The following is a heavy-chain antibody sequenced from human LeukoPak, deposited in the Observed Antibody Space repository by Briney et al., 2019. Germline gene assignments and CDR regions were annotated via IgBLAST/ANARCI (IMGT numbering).Heavy chain of an antibody. CDR3: ARDLGYYFDY. J-gene: IGHJ4*02. D-gene: IGHD3-16*01. V-gene: IGHV4-31*03. CDR2: IYYSGST. CDR1: GGSISSGGSY. Sequence: SETLSLTCTVSGGSISSGGSYWSWIRQHPGKGLEWIGYIYYSGSTYYNPSLKSRVTISVDTSKNQFSLKLSSVTAADTAVYYCARDLGYYFDYWGQGTLVTVSS.